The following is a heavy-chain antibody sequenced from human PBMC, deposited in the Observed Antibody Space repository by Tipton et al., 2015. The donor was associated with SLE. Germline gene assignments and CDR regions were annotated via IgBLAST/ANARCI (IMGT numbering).Heavy chain of an antibody. V-gene: IGHV3-66*02. J-gene: IGHJ3*01. CDR2: IYSGGST. D-gene: IGHD6-13*01. CDR1: GFTVSSNY. Sequence: GSLRLSCAASGFTVSSNYMSWVRQGPGKGLEWVSVIYSGGSTYYADSVKGRFTISRDNSKNTLYLQMNSLRGEDTAVYYCARDSGAAYSSSWFDAFDVWGQGTMVTVSS. CDR3: ARDSGAAYSSSWFDAFDV.